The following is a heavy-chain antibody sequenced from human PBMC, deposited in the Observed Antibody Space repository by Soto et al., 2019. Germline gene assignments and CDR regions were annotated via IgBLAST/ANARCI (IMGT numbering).Heavy chain of an antibody. V-gene: IGHV4-59*01. J-gene: IGHJ4*02. Sequence: SEPLSLTCTVSGGSISSYYWSWIRQPPGKGLEWIGYIYYSGSTNYNPSLKSRVTISVDTSKNQFSLKLSSVTAADTAVYYCARYDFWSGYSFDYWGQGTLVTVSS. CDR2: IYYSGST. CDR1: GGSISSYY. D-gene: IGHD3-3*01. CDR3: ARYDFWSGYSFDY.